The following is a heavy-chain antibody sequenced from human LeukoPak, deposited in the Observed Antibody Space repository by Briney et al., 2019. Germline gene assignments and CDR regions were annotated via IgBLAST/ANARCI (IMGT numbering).Heavy chain of an antibody. Sequence: GGSLRLSCAASGFTFSSYAMNWVRQAPGKGLEWVSSITGSSDNTNYADSVKGRFTISRDNSKNTLSLQMNSLRVEDTAMYFCAKDIQLSTWGLGTMVTVSS. V-gene: IGHV3-23*01. CDR3: AKDIQLST. J-gene: IGHJ3*01. CDR2: ITGSSDNT. CDR1: GFTFSSYA. D-gene: IGHD5-24*01.